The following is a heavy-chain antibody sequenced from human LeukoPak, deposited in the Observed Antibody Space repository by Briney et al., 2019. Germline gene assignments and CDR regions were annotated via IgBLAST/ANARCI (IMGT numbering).Heavy chain of an antibody. CDR3: ARGGWEYSYGRAGYFDH. D-gene: IGHD5-18*01. V-gene: IGHV4-59*01. J-gene: IGHJ4*02. CDR1: DGSISTYY. Sequence: KSSETLSLTCTVSDGSISTYYWSWIRQPPGKGLEWIAYIYYDGSTKYNPSLKSQVATSVDTSKNQFTLKVNSVTAADTAVYYCARGGWEYSYGRAGYFDHWGQGALVTVSS. CDR2: IYYDGST.